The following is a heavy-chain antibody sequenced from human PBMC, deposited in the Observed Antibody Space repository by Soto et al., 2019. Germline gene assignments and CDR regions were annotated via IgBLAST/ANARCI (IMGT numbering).Heavy chain of an antibody. J-gene: IGHJ4*02. Sequence: GGSLRLSCAASGFTFSSYGMHWVRQAPGKGLEWVAVISYDGSNKYYADSVKGRFTISRDNSKNTLYLQMNSLRAEDTAVYYFAQGGGLFDYWGQGALLKVFS. V-gene: IGHV3-30*18. CDR2: ISYDGSNK. CDR1: GFTFSSYG. D-gene: IGHD2-15*01. CDR3: AQGGGLFDY.